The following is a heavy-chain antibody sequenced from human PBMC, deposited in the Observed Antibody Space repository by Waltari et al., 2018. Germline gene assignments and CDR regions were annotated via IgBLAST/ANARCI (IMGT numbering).Heavy chain of an antibody. J-gene: IGHJ5*02. CDR3: ARDDYTLLIRQLDT. V-gene: IGHV3-48*04. CDR2: ISSSSSTI. D-gene: IGHD4-4*01. Sequence: EVQLVESGGGLVQPGGSLRLSCAASGFTFSSYSMNWVRQAPGKGLEWVSYISSSSSTIYYADSVKGRFTISRDNAKNSLYLQMNSLRAEDTAVYYCARDDYTLLIRQLDTWGQGTLVTVSS. CDR1: GFTFSSYS.